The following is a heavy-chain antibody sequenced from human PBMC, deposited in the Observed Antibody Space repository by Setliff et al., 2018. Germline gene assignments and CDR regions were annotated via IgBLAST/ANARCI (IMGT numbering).Heavy chain of an antibody. V-gene: IGHV1-69*13. CDR3: ARVSRQWLEGGASGDMDI. CDR1: GGTFSSFA. D-gene: IGHD6-19*01. CDR2: LIPFFGTT. Sequence: SVKVSCKTSGGTFSSFAVSWVRQAPGQRPEWMGRLIPFFGTTIYAQKFQGRVTITADQSTSTVFMELNSLRSEDTAFYYCARVSRQWLEGGASGDMDIWGQGTAVTVSS. J-gene: IGHJ6*02.